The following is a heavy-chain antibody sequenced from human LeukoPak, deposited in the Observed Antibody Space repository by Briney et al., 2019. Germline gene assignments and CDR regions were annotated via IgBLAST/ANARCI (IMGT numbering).Heavy chain of an antibody. CDR1: GGSISSYY. V-gene: IGHV4-59*08. CDR2: IYYSGNT. CDR3: ASQGGYCGGDCFNY. Sequence: SETLSLTCTVSGGSISSYYWSWIRQPPGKGLEWIGYIYYSGNTNYNPSLKSRVTISVDTSKNQFSLKLSSVTAADTAVYYCASQGGYCGGDCFNYWGQGTLVTVSS. J-gene: IGHJ4*02. D-gene: IGHD2-21*01.